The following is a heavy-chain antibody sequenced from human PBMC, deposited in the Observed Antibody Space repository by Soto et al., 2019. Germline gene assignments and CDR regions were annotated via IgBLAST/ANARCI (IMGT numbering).Heavy chain of an antibody. Sequence: PSETLSLTCTVSGGSRISGGYNWSWIRQHLRKGLECSGHLYYRETTLNNPSLKRRITISVDTSKNQFSPKLSSVTAADTAVYYCSRGTVTPNYVDYWGQGTLVTVSS. CDR2: LYYRETT. V-gene: IGHV4-31*03. J-gene: IGHJ4*02. CDR3: SRGTVTPNYVDY. CDR1: GGSRISGGYN. D-gene: IGHD4-4*01.